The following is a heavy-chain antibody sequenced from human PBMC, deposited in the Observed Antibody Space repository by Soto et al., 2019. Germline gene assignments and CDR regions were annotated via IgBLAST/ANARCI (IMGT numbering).Heavy chain of an antibody. Sequence: QVQLVESGGGVVQPGRFLRLSCAASGFTFRTYAMHWVRQAPGKGLEWVAVISHDGGNKYYADSVKGRFTISRDNSKNTLYLQMNSLRVEDTAVYYCARDRAAAGEVYYYGMDVWGQGTTVTVSS. CDR2: ISHDGGNK. CDR3: ARDRAAAGEVYYYGMDV. V-gene: IGHV3-30-3*01. D-gene: IGHD6-13*01. CDR1: GFTFRTYA. J-gene: IGHJ6*02.